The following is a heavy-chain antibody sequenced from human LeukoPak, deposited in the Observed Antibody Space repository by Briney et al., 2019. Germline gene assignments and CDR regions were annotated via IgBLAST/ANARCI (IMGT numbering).Heavy chain of an antibody. V-gene: IGHV3-21*01. CDR1: GFTFSSYV. D-gene: IGHD6-13*01. CDR3: ARVGSSSCYDY. Sequence: GGSLRLSCAASGFTFSSYVMNWVRQAPGTGREWVSSSSSSSTYIYYADSAKGRFTISRDSARNSLYPQMNSLRAEDTAVYYCARVGSSSCYDYWGPGTLVTVSS. CDR2: SSSSSTYI. J-gene: IGHJ4*02.